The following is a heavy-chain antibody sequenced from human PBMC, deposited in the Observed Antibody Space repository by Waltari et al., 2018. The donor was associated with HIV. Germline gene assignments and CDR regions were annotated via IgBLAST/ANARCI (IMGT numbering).Heavy chain of an antibody. CDR1: GFTFSPYE. J-gene: IGHJ4*02. Sequence: EVQVVESGGGLVQPGGSLRLSCAASGFTFSPYERNWVRQAPGKGLEGVSYISSSGSTIYYADSVKGRFTISRDNAKNSLYLQMNSRRAEDTAVYFCARDGSSYYGLDYWGRGTLVTVSS. D-gene: IGHD1-26*01. V-gene: IGHV3-48*03. CDR3: ARDGSSYYGLDY. CDR2: ISSSGSTI.